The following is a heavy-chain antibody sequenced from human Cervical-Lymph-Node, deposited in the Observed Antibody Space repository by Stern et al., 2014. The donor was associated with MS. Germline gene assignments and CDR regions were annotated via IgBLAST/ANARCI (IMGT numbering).Heavy chain of an antibody. CDR3: AKGDSSSPLEY. CDR1: GFTFSSYG. Sequence: VHLVESGGGVVQPGRSLRISCAASGFTFSSYGIHWVRQTPGKGLEWVAVIWSDGSNKYYADSVKGRFTISRDNSENTVYLQMNSLRPEDTAVYYCAKGDSSSPLEYWGQGTLVTVSS. J-gene: IGHJ4*02. D-gene: IGHD6-6*01. CDR2: IWSDGSNK. V-gene: IGHV3-33*06.